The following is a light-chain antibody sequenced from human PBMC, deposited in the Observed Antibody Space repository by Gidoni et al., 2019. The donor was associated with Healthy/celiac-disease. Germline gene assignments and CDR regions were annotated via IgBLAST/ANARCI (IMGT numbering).Light chain of an antibody. CDR3: AAWDDSLNGLV. J-gene: IGLJ2*01. V-gene: IGLV1-44*01. CDR2: SNN. CDR1: SSNIGSNT. Sequence: QSVLTQPPSASGTPGQRVTISCSGSSSNIGSNTVNLYQQLPGTAPKLLICSNNQRPSGVPDRFSGSKSGTSASLAISGLQSEDEADYYCAAWDDSLNGLVFGGGTKLTVL.